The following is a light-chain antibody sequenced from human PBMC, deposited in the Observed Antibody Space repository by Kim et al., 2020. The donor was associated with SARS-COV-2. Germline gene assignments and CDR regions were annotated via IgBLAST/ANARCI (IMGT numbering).Light chain of an antibody. V-gene: IGKV3-20*01. Sequence: SPGERATLPCRASRALSGTNLAWPQQKPCHTPRFLIYGASSRATDIPVRFSGTGSGTVSTLTISRLEPEDFAVYYCQQYGSSPWAFGQVTNVDIK. CDR1: RALSGTN. CDR3: QQYGSSPWA. CDR2: GAS. J-gene: IGKJ1*01.